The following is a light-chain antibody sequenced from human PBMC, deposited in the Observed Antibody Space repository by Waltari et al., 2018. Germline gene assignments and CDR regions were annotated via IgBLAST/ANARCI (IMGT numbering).Light chain of an antibody. CDR3: HQRSNWPLT. V-gene: IGKV3-11*01. Sequence: EIVLTQAPATLSVSPGESATLSCPASQSVSTLGWYQQRPGQPPRLVMYDASNRATGIPARFSGSGSGTDFSLTISSLEPEDFAVYYCHQRSNWPLTFGGGTRVEI. J-gene: IGKJ4*01. CDR2: DAS. CDR1: QSVST.